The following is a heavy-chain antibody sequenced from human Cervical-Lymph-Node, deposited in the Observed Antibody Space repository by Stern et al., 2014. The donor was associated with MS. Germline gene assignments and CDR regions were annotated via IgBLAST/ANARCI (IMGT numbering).Heavy chain of an antibody. CDR2: INPSGGRT. V-gene: IGHV1-46*01. CDR1: GYTFTSDY. CDR3: ARQNYYNGMDV. Sequence: VQLVQSGAEVKKPGASVKVSCKASGYTFTSDYMHWVRRAPRQGPEWMGVINPSGGRTSYAQKFQGRVTMTRDTSTTTVHMELSSLRSEDTAVYYCARQNYYNGMDVWGQGTTVTVSS. J-gene: IGHJ6*02.